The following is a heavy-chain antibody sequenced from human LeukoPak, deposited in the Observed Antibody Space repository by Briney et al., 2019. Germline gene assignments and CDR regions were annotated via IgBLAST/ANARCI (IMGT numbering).Heavy chain of an antibody. V-gene: IGHV1-18*01. Sequence: ASVKVSCKASGYTFTSYGISWVRQAPGQGLEWMGWISAYNGNTNYAQKLQGRVTMTTDTSTSTAYMELRSLRSEDTAVYYCARGGPHYYDSSGYPLGYWGQGTLVTVSS. CDR1: GYTFTSYG. CDR3: ARGGPHYYDSSGYPLGY. J-gene: IGHJ4*02. D-gene: IGHD3-22*01. CDR2: ISAYNGNT.